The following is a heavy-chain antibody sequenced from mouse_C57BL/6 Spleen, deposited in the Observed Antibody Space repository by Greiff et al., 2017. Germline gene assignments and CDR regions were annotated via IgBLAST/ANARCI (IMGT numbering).Heavy chain of an antibody. J-gene: IGHJ1*03. D-gene: IGHD1-1*01. CDR3: ARRDVLRSRYFDV. Sequence: LVESGAELARPGASVKLSCKASGYTFTSYGISWVKQRTGQGLEWIGEIYPRSGNTYYNEKFKGKATLTADKSSSTAYMELRSLTSEDSAVYFCARRDVLRSRYFDVWGTGTTVTVSS. CDR2: IYPRSGNT. CDR1: GYTFTSYG. V-gene: IGHV1-81*01.